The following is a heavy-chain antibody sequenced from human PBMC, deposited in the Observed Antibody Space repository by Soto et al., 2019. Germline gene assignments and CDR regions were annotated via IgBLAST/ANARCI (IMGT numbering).Heavy chain of an antibody. V-gene: IGHV4-31*03. D-gene: IGHD3-3*01. CDR2: IYYSGST. CDR3: ARADFLEWSMDPLGPFDY. Sequence: SETLSLTCTVSGGSISSGGYYWSWIRQHPGKGLEWIGYIYYSGSTYYNPSLKSRVTISVDTSKNQFSLKLSSVTAAATAVYYCARADFLEWSMDPLGPFDYWGQGTLVTVSS. J-gene: IGHJ4*02. CDR1: GGSISSGGYY.